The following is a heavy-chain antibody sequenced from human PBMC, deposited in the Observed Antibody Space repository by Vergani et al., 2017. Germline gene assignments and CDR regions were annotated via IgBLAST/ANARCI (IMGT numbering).Heavy chain of an antibody. CDR1: GYTFTDYY. CDR3: ARDLPGVLLWFGEKSPTAYFDY. Sequence: EVQLVQSGAEVKKPGATVKISCKVSGYTFTDYYMHWVQQAPGKGLEWMGLVDPEDGETIYAEKFQGRVTITADTSTDTAYMELSSLRSDDTAVYYCARDLPGVLLWFGEKSPTAYFDYWGQRTLVTVSS. V-gene: IGHV1-69-2*01. CDR2: VDPEDGET. D-gene: IGHD3-10*01. J-gene: IGHJ4*02.